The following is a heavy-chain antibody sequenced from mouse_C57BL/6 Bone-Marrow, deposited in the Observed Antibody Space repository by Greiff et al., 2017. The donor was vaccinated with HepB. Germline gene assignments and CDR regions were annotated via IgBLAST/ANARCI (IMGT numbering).Heavy chain of an antibody. CDR3: ARGWEFDY. CDR2: ISYDGSN. D-gene: IGHD4-1*01. Sequence: EVQLQESGPGLVKPSQSLSLTCSVTGYSITSGYYWNWIRQFPGNKLEWMGYISYDGSNNYNPSLKNRISITRDTSKNQFFLKLNSVTTEDTATYYCARGWEFDYWGQGTTLTVSS. V-gene: IGHV3-6*01. CDR1: GYSITSGYY. J-gene: IGHJ2*01.